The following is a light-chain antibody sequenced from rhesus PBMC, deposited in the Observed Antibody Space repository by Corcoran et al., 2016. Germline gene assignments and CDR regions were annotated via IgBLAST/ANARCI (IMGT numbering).Light chain of an antibody. Sequence: DIQMTQSPSSLSASVGDRVTITCRASQGISNWLAWYQQKPGKAPKLLIYKASTLQSGVPSRFSVSGAGTEFTLTISSLQPEDFSTYYCQQHNSTPRTFGQGTKVEIK. CDR2: KAS. J-gene: IGKJ1*01. CDR3: QQHNSTPRT. V-gene: IGKV1-21*01. CDR1: QGISNW.